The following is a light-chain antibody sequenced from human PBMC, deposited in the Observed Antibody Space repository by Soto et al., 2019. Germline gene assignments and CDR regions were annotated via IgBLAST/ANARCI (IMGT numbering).Light chain of an antibody. CDR2: TNN. CDR3: AAWDDSLKGYV. V-gene: IGLV1-44*01. CDR1: SSNIGPNS. Sequence: QSVLTQTPSASGTPGLRVTIACSGSSSNIGPNSVNWYQQVPGTAPDLLIHTNNQQPSGVPDRFSASNSGASASLAISGLKFEDEADYYCAAWDDSLKGYVFGTGTKLTVL. J-gene: IGLJ1*01.